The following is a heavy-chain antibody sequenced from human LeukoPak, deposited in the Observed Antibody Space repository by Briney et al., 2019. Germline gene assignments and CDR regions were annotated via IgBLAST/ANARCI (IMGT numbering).Heavy chain of an antibody. CDR2: IYTSGST. V-gene: IGHV4-4*07. CDR3: ARDLGGSSIAASGWFDP. J-gene: IGHJ5*02. Sequence: SETLSLTCTVSGGSISSYYWSWIRQPAGKGLEWNGRIYTSGSTNYNPSLKSRVTMSVDTSKNQFSLKLSSVTAADTAVYYCARDLGGSSIAASGWFDPWGQGTLVTVSS. CDR1: GGSISSYY. D-gene: IGHD6-6*01.